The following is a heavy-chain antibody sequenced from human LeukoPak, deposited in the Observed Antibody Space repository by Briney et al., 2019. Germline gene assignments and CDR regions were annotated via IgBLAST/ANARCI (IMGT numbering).Heavy chain of an antibody. CDR1: GYTFRSYE. Sequence: GASVKVSCKASGYTFRSYEINWVRQAPGQGLEWVGWIHPNSGKTGYAQNFQGRATMTRDTSTETAFMELSSLKFDDTAIFYCARGHYGGNRYFDIWGQGTLVTVSS. D-gene: IGHD4-23*01. CDR2: IHPNSGKT. J-gene: IGHJ4*02. V-gene: IGHV1-8*01. CDR3: ARGHYGGNRYFDI.